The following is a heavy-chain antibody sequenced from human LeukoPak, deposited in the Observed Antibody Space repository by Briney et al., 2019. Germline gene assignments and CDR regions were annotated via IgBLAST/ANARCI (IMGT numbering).Heavy chain of an antibody. Sequence: GRSLRLSCAASGFIFSHYGMHWVRQAPGKGLEWVAVIQNDASTENFADSVKGRFTISRDNSKNTVFLQMNSLRVEDTAVYYCARDCTNGVCYDPDYWGQGTLVTVSS. CDR2: IQNDASTE. D-gene: IGHD2-8*01. J-gene: IGHJ4*02. CDR1: GFIFSHYG. CDR3: ARDCTNGVCYDPDY. V-gene: IGHV3-33*05.